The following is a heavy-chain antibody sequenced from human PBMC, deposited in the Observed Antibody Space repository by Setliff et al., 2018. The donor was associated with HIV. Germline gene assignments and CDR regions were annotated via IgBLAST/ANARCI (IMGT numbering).Heavy chain of an antibody. Sequence: SCEASGFPFSVHGMHWVRQSPGKGLEWLAVIWYDGGTKYYADSLQGRFTISRDDSKNSVYLQMNNLGAEDTGVYYWARGQFRLRPDSLDLWGQGTLVTVSS. V-gene: IGHV3-33*01. CDR3: ARGQFRLRPDSLDL. J-gene: IGHJ4*03. D-gene: IGHD2-21*01. CDR2: IWYDGGTK. CDR1: GFPFSVHG.